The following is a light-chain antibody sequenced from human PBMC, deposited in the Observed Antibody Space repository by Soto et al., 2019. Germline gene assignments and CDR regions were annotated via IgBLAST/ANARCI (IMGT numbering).Light chain of an antibody. J-gene: IGLJ3*02. CDR3: QSYDSSLSGWV. V-gene: IGLV1-40*01. Sequence: QSVLTQPPSVSGATGQRVTISCTGSSSNIGAGYDVHWYQQLPGTAPKLLIYGNSNQPSGVPDRFSGSKSGTSASLAITGLRAEDEDDYYCQSYDSSLSGWVFGGGTKLTVL. CDR2: GNS. CDR1: SSNIGAGYD.